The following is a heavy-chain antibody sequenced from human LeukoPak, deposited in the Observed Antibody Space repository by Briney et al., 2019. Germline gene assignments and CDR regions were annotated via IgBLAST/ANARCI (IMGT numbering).Heavy chain of an antibody. CDR3: AREKGYDILTGYYGY. CDR1: GFIFSTYS. Sequence: PGGSLRLSCAASGFIFSTYSMNWVRQAPGKGLEWVSSISSSSSYIYYADSVKGRFTISRDNAKNSLYLQMNSLRAEDTAVYYCAREKGYDILTGYYGYWGQGTLVTVSS. V-gene: IGHV3-21*01. J-gene: IGHJ4*02. CDR2: ISSSSSYI. D-gene: IGHD3-9*01.